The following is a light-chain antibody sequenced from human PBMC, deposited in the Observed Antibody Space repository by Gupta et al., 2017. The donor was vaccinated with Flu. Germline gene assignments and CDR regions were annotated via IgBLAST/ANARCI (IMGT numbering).Light chain of an antibody. V-gene: IGKV1-39*01. CDR1: HNIISF. Sequence: IQLTQSPSSLSAFIGDRFIMTCRASHNIISFLNWYQQKPGKATKLLIFAASKLESGVPWMCGGGGGAKVFPPTNRRGADEYFAYYYQQYYNGPSTFGRGTKVEVK. J-gene: IGKJ4*01. CDR2: AAS. CDR3: QYYNGPST.